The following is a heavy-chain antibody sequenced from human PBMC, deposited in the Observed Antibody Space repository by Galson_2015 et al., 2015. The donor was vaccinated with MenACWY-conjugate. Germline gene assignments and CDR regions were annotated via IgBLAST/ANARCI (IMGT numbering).Heavy chain of an antibody. V-gene: IGHV5-10-1*01. CDR2: IDPSDSYT. CDR3: ARHYLPQGDLLVAAH. J-gene: IGHJ4*02. D-gene: IGHD1-26*01. CDR1: GYIFSDYW. Sequence: QSGAEVKKPGESLRISCQGSGYIFSDYWITWVRQMPGKGLEYMGRIDPSDSYTHYNPSFQGHVDISADKSINTAYLQWSSLRASDTAIYCCARHYLPQGDLLVAAHWGQGSLVTVSS.